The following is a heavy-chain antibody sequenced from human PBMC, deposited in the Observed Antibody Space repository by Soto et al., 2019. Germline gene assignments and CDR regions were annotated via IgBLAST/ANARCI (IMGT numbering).Heavy chain of an antibody. CDR1: GGTFSRYS. CDR3: AREDRDRETGLVPAAIDGMDV. Sequence: QVQLVQSGAEVKKPGSSVKVSCKASGGTFSRYSITWVRQAPGHGLEWIGRIIPIFGIASYAQKFQGRVTITADEPTSTAYMDLSSLRSDDTAVYYCAREDRDRETGLVPAAIDGMDVWGQGTTVTVSS. J-gene: IGHJ6*02. V-gene: IGHV1-69*08. D-gene: IGHD2-2*01. CDR2: IIPIFGIA.